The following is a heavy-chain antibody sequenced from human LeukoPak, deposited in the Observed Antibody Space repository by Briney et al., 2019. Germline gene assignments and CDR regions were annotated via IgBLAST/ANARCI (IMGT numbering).Heavy chain of an antibody. D-gene: IGHD6-19*01. CDR2: INPSDGST. CDR3: ARESRPQWLATGPVDY. J-gene: IGHJ4*02. Sequence: ASVKVSCKASGYTLTSYSMHWVRQAPGQGLEWMGIINPSDGSTSYAQKFQGRVTMARDTPTSTVYMELSSLRSEDTAVYYCARESRPQWLATGPVDYWGQGTLVAVTS. CDR1: GYTLTSYS. V-gene: IGHV1-46*01.